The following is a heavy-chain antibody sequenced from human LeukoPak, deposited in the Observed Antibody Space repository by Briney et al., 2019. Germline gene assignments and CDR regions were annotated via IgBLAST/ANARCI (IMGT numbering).Heavy chain of an antibody. V-gene: IGHV1-69*05. CDR3: ARGLQYQLLKALGYYYMDV. CDR1: GGSFSSHA. D-gene: IGHD2-2*01. J-gene: IGHJ6*03. Sequence: ASVKVSCKASGGSFSSHAIAWVRQAPGQGPEWMGGIIPISGTANYAQKFQGRVTITTDESTGTAYMELSSLTSDDTAVYYCARGLQYQLLKALGYYYMDVWGEGTRSPSR. CDR2: IIPISGTA.